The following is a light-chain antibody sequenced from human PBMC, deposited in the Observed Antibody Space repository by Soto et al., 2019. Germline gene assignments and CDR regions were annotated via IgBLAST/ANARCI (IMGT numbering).Light chain of an antibody. Sequence: QSVLTQPPSASGSPGQSVTISCTGTSSDVGAYTYVSWYQQHPGKAPKLVIYGVTERPSGVPDRFSGSKSGNTASLTVSGLQTEDEAYYYCSSYAGSNNYVFGTGTKLTVL. J-gene: IGLJ1*01. CDR1: SSDVGAYTY. V-gene: IGLV2-8*01. CDR2: GVT. CDR3: SSYAGSNNYV.